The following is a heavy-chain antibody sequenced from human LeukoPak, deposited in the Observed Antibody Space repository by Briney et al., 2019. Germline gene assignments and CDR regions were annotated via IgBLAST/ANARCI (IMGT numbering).Heavy chain of an antibody. J-gene: IGHJ5*02. D-gene: IGHD2-15*01. CDR3: ARLSSVVRGWFDP. V-gene: IGHV4-4*09. Sequence: PTETLSLTCTVSGGSISSYYWSWIRQPPGKGLEWVGYIYASGSTNYNASLKSRVTISVDTSKNQFSLKVISVTAADTAVYYCARLSSVVRGWFDPWGQGTLVVVSS. CDR1: GGSISSYY. CDR2: IYASGST.